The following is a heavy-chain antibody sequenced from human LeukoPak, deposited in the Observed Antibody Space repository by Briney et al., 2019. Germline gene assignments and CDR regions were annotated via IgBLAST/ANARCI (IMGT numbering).Heavy chain of an antibody. V-gene: IGHV4-34*01. J-gene: IGHJ4*02. D-gene: IGHD5-18*01. CDR1: GGSFSGYY. CDR3: ARGILGAMVENQTNYFDY. CDR2: INHSGST. Sequence: SETLSLTCAVYGGSFSGYYWSWIRQPPGKGLEWIGEINHSGSTNYNPSLKSRVTISVDTSKNQFSLKLSSVTAAATAVYYCARGILGAMVENQTNYFDYWGQGTLVTVSS.